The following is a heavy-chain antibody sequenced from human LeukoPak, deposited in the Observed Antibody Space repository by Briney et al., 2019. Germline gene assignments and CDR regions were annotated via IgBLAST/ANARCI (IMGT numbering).Heavy chain of an antibody. D-gene: IGHD3-10*01. Sequence: SETLSLTCTVSGGSISSSSYYWGWIRQPPGKGLEWIGSIYYSGRTYYNPSLKSRVTISVDTSKKQFSLKLSSVTAADTAVYYCARGRPDGSGSYYKFDPWGQGTLVTVSS. J-gene: IGHJ5*02. V-gene: IGHV4-39*01. CDR3: ARGRPDGSGSYYKFDP. CDR2: IYYSGRT. CDR1: GGSISSSSYY.